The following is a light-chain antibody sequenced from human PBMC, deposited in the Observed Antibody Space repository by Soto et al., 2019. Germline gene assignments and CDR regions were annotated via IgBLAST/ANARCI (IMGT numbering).Light chain of an antibody. CDR3: QQYGTSPRT. CDR2: GAS. CDR1: QSVSSSY. V-gene: IGKV3-20*01. Sequence: EIVLTQSPGTLSLSPGARATLSCRASQSVSSSYLAWYQLKPGQAPRLLIYGASSRATAIPDRFSGSGSGTDFTLTISRLEPEDFAVYYCQQYGTSPRTFGQGTKVEIK. J-gene: IGKJ1*01.